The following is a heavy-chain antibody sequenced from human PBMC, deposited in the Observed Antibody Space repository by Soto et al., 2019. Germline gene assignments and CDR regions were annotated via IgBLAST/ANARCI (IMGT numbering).Heavy chain of an antibody. Sequence: SETLSLTCAVYGGSFSGYYWSWIRQPPGKGLEWIGEINHSGSTNYNPSLKSRVTISVDTSKNQFSLKLSSVTAADTAVYYCARGPIFWSGPLGYSYYGMDVWGQGTTVTVSS. CDR1: GGSFSGYY. D-gene: IGHD3-3*01. CDR3: ARGPIFWSGPLGYSYYGMDV. V-gene: IGHV4-34*01. CDR2: INHSGST. J-gene: IGHJ6*02.